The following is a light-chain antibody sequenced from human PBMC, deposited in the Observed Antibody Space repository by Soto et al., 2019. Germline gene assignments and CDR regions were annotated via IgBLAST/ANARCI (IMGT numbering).Light chain of an antibody. V-gene: IGKV3-20*01. J-gene: IGKJ5*01. CDR3: QQYGSSLIT. Sequence: EIVLTQSPGTLSLSPGERATLSFRSSQSVSSSFLAWYQQKPGQAPRLLIYGASSRATGIPDRFSGSGSGTDFTLTISRLEPADFAVYYCQQYGSSLITFGQGTRLEIK. CDR1: QSVSSSF. CDR2: GAS.